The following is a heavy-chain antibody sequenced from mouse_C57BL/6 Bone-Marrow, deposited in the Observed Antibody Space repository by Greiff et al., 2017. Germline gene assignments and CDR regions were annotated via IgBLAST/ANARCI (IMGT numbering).Heavy chain of an antibody. Sequence: EVQLQQSGPELVKPGASVKISCKASGYTFTDYYMNWVKQSHAKSLEWIGDINPDNGGTSYNQKFKGKATLTVDKSSSTAYMELRSLTSEDSAVYYCARFDYDAWFAYWGQGTLVTVSA. J-gene: IGHJ3*01. V-gene: IGHV1-26*01. CDR2: INPDNGGT. CDR3: ARFDYDAWFAY. D-gene: IGHD2-4*01. CDR1: GYTFTDYY.